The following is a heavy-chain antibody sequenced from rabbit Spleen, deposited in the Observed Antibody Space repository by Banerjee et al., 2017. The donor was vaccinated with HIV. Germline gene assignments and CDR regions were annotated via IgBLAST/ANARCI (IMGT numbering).Heavy chain of an antibody. D-gene: IGHD5-1*01. V-gene: IGHV1S47*01. J-gene: IGHJ4*01. CDR3: ARGEVFTVGFSSYGIYLDL. Sequence: QEQLVESGGGLVQPEGSLTLTCTASGFSFSTAYWMCWVRQAPGKGLEWIGCIYNGDGSTYYASWVNGRFTISSDYAQNNVDLQLNSLTAADTATYFCARGEVFTVGFSSYGIYLDLWGPGTLVTVS. CDR1: GFSFSTAYW. CDR2: IYNGDGST.